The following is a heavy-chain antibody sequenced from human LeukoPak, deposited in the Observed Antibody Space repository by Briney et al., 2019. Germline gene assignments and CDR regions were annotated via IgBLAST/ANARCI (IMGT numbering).Heavy chain of an antibody. CDR1: GFTFSSYW. CDR2: IKQDGSEK. J-gene: IGHJ6*03. V-gene: IGHV3-7*01. Sequence: HPGGSLRLSCAASGFTFSSYWMSWVRQAPGKGLEWVANIKQDGSEKYYVDSVKGRFTISRDNAKNSLYLQMNSLRAEGTAVYYCARRDIVVVPATEGEDYYYYYMDVWGKGTTVTVSS. D-gene: IGHD2-2*01. CDR3: ARRDIVVVPATEGEDYYYYYMDV.